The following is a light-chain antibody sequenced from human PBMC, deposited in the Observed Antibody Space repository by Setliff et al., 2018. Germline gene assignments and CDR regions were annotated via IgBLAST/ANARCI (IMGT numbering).Light chain of an antibody. CDR1: RSDVGGYDY. CDR3: SSYAGGNNGL. V-gene: IGLV2-8*01. Sequence: QSALTQPPSASGSPGQSVTITCTGTRSDVGGYDYVAWYQQHPGKVPKLIIYEVSKRPSGVPDRFSGSKYSNTASLTVSGLQAEDEADYYCSSYAGGNNGLFAGGTKVT. CDR2: EVS. J-gene: IGLJ2*01.